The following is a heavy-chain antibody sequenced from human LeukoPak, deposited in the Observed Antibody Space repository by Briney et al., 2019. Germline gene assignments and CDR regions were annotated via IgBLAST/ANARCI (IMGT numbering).Heavy chain of an antibody. CDR1: GFTLSSYA. J-gene: IGHJ4*02. CDR2: INSDGSST. V-gene: IGHV3-74*01. Sequence: GGSLRLSCTASGFTLSSYAMSWVRQAPGKGLVWVSRINSDGSSTSYADSVKGRFTISRDNAKNTLYLQMNSLRAEDTAVYYCARGGIQLWNYWGQGTLVTVSS. CDR3: ARGGIQLWNY. D-gene: IGHD5-18*01.